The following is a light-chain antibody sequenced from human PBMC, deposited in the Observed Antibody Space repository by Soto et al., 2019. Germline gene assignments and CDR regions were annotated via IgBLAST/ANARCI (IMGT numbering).Light chain of an antibody. J-gene: IGLJ2*01. Sequence: QSALTQPASVSGSPGQSIAISCTGTNNDIGGYNYVSWYQQHPGKAPKLMIYDVTDRPSGVSSRFSGSKSGSAASLTISGLQSEDEADYYCSSYAGSTTHMVFGGGTKLTVL. CDR1: NNDIGGYNY. CDR2: DVT. V-gene: IGLV2-14*03. CDR3: SSYAGSTTHMV.